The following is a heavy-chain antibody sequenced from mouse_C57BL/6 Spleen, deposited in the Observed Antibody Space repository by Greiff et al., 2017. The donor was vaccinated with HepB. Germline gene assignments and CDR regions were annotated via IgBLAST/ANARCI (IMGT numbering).Heavy chain of an antibody. CDR2: IHPNSGST. Sequence: QVQLQQPGAELVKPGASVKLSCKASGYTFTSYWMHWVKQRPGQGLEWIGMIHPNSGSTNYNEKFKSKATLTVDKSSSTAYMQLSSLTSEDSAVYYCAREDYYGSEYFDVWGTGTTVTVSS. D-gene: IGHD1-1*01. CDR3: AREDYYGSEYFDV. CDR1: GYTFTSYW. J-gene: IGHJ1*03. V-gene: IGHV1-64*01.